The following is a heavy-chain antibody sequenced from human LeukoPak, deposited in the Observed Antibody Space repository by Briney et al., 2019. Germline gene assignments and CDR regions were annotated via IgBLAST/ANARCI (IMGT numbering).Heavy chain of an antibody. CDR1: GYTFTSYS. D-gene: IGHD6-19*01. Sequence: SVKVSCKASGYTFTSYSISWVRQAPGQGLEWMGGSIPIFGTANYAQKFQGRVTITADESTSTAYMELSSLRSEDTAVYYCAIDSSGWYTQYYYYGMDVWGQGTTVTVSS. CDR2: SIPIFGTA. V-gene: IGHV1-69*13. CDR3: AIDSSGWYTQYYYYGMDV. J-gene: IGHJ6*02.